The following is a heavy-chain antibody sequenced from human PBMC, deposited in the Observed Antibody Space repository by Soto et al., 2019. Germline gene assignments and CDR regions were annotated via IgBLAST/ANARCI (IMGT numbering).Heavy chain of an antibody. V-gene: IGHV3-72*01. CDR2: IRNKANSYTT. D-gene: IGHD4-4*01. J-gene: IGHJ4*02. Sequence: LRLSCAASGFVFSDHYMDWVRQAPGKGLEWVGRIRNKANSYTTEYAASVKGRFTISRDDSKNSLFLQMDSLRTEDTALYYCSRAGILTTPSYFDFWGQGTLGTVAS. CDR3: SRAGILTTPSYFDF. CDR1: GFVFSDHY.